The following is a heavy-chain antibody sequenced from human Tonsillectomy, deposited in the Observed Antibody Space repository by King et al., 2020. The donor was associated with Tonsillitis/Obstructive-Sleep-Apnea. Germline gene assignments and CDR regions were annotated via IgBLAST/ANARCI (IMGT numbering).Heavy chain of an antibody. CDR1: GFTFSDYY. CDR2: ISSSGTNI. V-gene: IGHV3-11*01. J-gene: IGHJ5*02. CDR3: ARDGEQGEGWLDP. D-gene: IGHD1-26*01. Sequence: VQLVESGGGLVKPGGSLRPSSAASGFTFSDYYMNWIRQAPGEGLEWVSYISSSGTNIYYADSMKGRFTISRDNAKSSLFLQMNNLRADDTAVYYCARDGEQGEGWLDPWGQGPLVTVSS.